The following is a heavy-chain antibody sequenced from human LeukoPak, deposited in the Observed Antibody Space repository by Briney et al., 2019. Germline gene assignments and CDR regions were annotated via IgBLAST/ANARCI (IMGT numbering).Heavy chain of an antibody. J-gene: IGHJ4*02. CDR2: ISAYNGNT. V-gene: IGHV1-18*01. CDR1: GYTFTSYG. CDR3: ARERDSGSYYPFSFDY. D-gene: IGHD3-10*01. Sequence: ASVNVSCKASGYTFTSYGISWVRQAPGQGLEWMGWISAYNGNTNYAQKLQGRVTMTTDTSTSTAYMELRSLRSDDTAVYYCARERDSGSYYPFSFDYWGQGTLVTVSS.